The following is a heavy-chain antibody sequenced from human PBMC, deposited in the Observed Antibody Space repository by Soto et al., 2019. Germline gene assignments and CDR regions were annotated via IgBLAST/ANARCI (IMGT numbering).Heavy chain of an antibody. CDR2: ISGSGGST. V-gene: IGHV3-23*01. D-gene: IGHD3-22*01. CDR1: GFTFSSYA. J-gene: IGHJ4*02. CDR3: AKNPPPLYYYDSSGHFDY. Sequence: PGGSLRLSFAASGFTFSSYAMSWVRQAPGKGLEWVSAISGSGGSTYYADSVKGRFTISRDNSKNTLYLQMNSLRAEDTAVYYCAKNPPPLYYYDSSGHFDYWGQGTLVTVSS.